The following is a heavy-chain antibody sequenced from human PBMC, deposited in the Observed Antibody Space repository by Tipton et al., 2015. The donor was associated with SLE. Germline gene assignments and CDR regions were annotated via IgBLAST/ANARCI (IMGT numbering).Heavy chain of an antibody. Sequence: LRLSCTASRFTFESYNMHWVRQAPGKGLQWVATISYDGSNKNYADSVKGRFTISRDNSKNTLYLQMNSLRPEDTAVYYCARGGSGWYGRTYYFDYWGQGTLVTVSS. J-gene: IGHJ4*02. CDR2: ISYDGSNK. CDR3: ARGGSGWYGRTYYFDY. V-gene: IGHV3-30*04. CDR1: RFTFESYN. D-gene: IGHD6-19*01.